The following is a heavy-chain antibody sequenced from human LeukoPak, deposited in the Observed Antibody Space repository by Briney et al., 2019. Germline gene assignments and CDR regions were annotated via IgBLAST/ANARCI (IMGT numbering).Heavy chain of an antibody. V-gene: IGHV4-28*03. CDR2: YYSGST. D-gene: IGHD4-17*01. CDR3: ARVRDHGYLFDY. J-gene: IGHJ4*02. Sequence: YYSGSTYYNPSLKSRVTMSVDTSKNQFSLKLSSVTAADTAVYYCARVRDHGYLFDYWGQGTLVTVSS.